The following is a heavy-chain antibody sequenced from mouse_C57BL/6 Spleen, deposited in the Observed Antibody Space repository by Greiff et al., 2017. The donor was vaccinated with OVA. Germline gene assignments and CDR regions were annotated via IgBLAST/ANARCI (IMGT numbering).Heavy chain of an antibody. CDR2: ISSGGDYI. CDR3: TRDDDGYYGFAY. CDR1: GFTFSSYA. D-gene: IGHD2-3*01. V-gene: IGHV5-9-1*02. Sequence: EVKLVESGEGLVKPGGSLKLSCAASGFTFSSYAMSWVRLTPEKRLEWVAYISSGGDYIYYADTVKGRFTISRDNARNTLYLQMSSLKSEDTAMYYCTRDDDGYYGFAYWGQGTLVTVSA. J-gene: IGHJ3*01.